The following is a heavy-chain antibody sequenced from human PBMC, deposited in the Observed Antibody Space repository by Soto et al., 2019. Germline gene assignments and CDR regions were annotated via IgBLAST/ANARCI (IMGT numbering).Heavy chain of an antibody. Sequence: PGGSLRLSCAASGFTFSSYWMHWVRQAPGKGLVWVSRINSDGSSTSYADSVKGRFTISRDNAKNTLYLQMNSLRAEDTAVYYCARGERDYGDYEETNGAFDIWGQGTMVTVSS. V-gene: IGHV3-74*01. CDR2: INSDGSST. CDR3: ARGERDYGDYEETNGAFDI. CDR1: GFTFSSYW. J-gene: IGHJ3*02. D-gene: IGHD4-17*01.